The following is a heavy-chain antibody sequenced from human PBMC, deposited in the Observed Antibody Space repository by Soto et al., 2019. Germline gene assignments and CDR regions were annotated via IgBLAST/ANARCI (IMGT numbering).Heavy chain of an antibody. CDR3: ARGYNGYASFEF. D-gene: IGHD5-12*01. J-gene: IGHJ4*02. CDR1: KFTFSSYG. Sequence: GGSLRLSCAASKFTFSSYGMSWVRQAPGKGLEWVAGISDSAGRTDYADSVKGRFTISRDDSKNTLYLQMNSLRSEDTAVYYCARGYNGYASFEFWGQGTLVTVSS. CDR2: ISDSAGRT. V-gene: IGHV3-23*01.